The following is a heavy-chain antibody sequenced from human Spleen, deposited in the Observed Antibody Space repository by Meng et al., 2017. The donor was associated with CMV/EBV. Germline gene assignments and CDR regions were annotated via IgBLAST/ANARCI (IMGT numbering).Heavy chain of an antibody. CDR3: ARGNWGSRYFDL. D-gene: IGHD7-27*01. J-gene: IGHJ2*01. CDR2: IGPHSGDT. V-gene: IGHV1-2*06. CDR1: GYPFSGYS. Sequence: KVSCTTSGYPFSGYSVHWVRQAPGQGLEWVGRIGPHSGDTKKFQDRVTMTTDTSISTAYMELSSLRSDDTAVYYCARGNWGSRYFDLWGRGTPVTVSS.